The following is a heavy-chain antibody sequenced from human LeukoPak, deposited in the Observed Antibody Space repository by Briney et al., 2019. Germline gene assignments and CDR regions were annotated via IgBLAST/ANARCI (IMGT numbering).Heavy chain of an antibody. D-gene: IGHD6-13*01. Sequence: SQTLSLTCTVSGASISSGDYYWSWIRQPPGKDLEWIGHIYYNVGTYYNPSLKSRVTISVDTSKNQFSLYLNSVTAADTAVYYCARESPSSWYGIDFWGQGTLVTVSS. V-gene: IGHV4-30-4*01. CDR1: GASISSGDYY. J-gene: IGHJ4*02. CDR2: IYYNVGT. CDR3: ARESPSSWYGIDF.